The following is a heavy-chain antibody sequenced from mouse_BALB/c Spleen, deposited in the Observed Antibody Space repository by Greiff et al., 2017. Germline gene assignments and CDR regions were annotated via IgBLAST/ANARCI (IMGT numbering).Heavy chain of an antibody. CDR1: GYSITSGYY. Sequence: EVQLVESGPGLVKPSQSLSLTCSVTGYSITSGYYWNWIRQFPGNKLEWMGYISYDGSNNYNPSLKNRISITRDTSKNQFFLKLNSVTTEDTATYYCARGNYDYDDGFAYWGQGTLVTVSA. V-gene: IGHV3-6*02. J-gene: IGHJ3*01. CDR2: ISYDGSN. D-gene: IGHD2-4*01. CDR3: ARGNYDYDDGFAY.